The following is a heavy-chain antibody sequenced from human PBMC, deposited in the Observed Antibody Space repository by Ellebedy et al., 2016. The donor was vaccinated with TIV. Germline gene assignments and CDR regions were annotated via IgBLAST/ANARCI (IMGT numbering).Heavy chain of an antibody. V-gene: IGHV5-51*01. J-gene: IGHJ4*02. CDR1: GYSFTKYW. D-gene: IGHD2/OR15-2a*01. CDR3: ARTLWSDH. CDR2: IYPEDSDV. Sequence: GESLKISXKGSGYSFTKYWIAWVRQMPGKGLEWMGIIYPEDSDVKYSPSFQGQVTISADKSITTAYLQWSSLKASDSAMYYCARTLWSDHWGQGTLVTVSS.